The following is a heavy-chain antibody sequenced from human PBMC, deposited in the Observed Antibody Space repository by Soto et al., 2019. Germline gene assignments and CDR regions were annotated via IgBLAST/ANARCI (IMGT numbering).Heavy chain of an antibody. CDR1: GYSISSGYY. J-gene: IGHJ6*02. CDR2: IYHSGST. V-gene: IGHV4-38-2*02. D-gene: IGHD4-4*01. CDR3: ARDHRTVTTYYYYGMDV. Sequence: AETLSLTCAVSGYSISSGYYWGWIRQPPGKGLEWIGSIYHSGSTYYNPSLKSRVTISVDTSKNQFSLKLSSVTAADTAVYYCARDHRTVTTYYYYGMDVWGQGTTVTVSS.